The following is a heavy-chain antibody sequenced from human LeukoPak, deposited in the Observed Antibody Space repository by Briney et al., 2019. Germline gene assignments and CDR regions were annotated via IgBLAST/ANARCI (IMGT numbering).Heavy chain of an antibody. Sequence: SETLSLTCTVSGGSISSSSYYWGWIRQPPGKGLEWIGGIYYSGSTYYNPSLKSRVTISVDTSKNQFSLKLSSVTAADTAVYYCARHQGVGVNQLWFGELYPLPTNDYWGQGTLVTVSS. D-gene: IGHD3-10*01. V-gene: IGHV4-39*01. J-gene: IGHJ4*02. CDR2: IYYSGST. CDR3: ARHQGVGVNQLWFGELYPLPTNDY. CDR1: GGSISSSSYY.